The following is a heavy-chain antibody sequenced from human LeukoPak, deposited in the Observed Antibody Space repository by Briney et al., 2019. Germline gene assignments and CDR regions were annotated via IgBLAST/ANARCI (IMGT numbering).Heavy chain of an antibody. Sequence: SETLSLTCAVSGDSISGNNWWSWVRQPPGKGLEWIGEIYHSGSTTYNPSLKSRVTISVDESKNHFSLKLTSVTAADTAVYYCARDLGGIAARWYFDLWGRGTLVTVSS. CDR2: IYHSGST. CDR1: GDSISGNNW. J-gene: IGHJ2*01. D-gene: IGHD6-6*01. CDR3: ARDLGGIAARWYFDL. V-gene: IGHV4-4*02.